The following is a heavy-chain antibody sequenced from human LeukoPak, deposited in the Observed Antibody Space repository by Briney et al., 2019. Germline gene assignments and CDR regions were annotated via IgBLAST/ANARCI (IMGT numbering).Heavy chain of an antibody. J-gene: IGHJ4*02. CDR2: IKEDGSQR. CDR1: GFTFSTYW. CDR3: ARDVGGNLDY. Sequence: GGSLRLSCAAYGFTFSTYWMAWVRQAPGKGLEWVANIKEDGSQRNYVDSVRGRFIISRDNDKNLLYLQMNSLRAEDTAVYHCARDVGGNLDYWGQGILVTVSS. D-gene: IGHD1-26*01. V-gene: IGHV3-7*05.